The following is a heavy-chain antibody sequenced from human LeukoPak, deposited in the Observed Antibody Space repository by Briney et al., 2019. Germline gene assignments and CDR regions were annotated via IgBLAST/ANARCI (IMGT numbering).Heavy chain of an antibody. D-gene: IGHD2-2*01. CDR1: GGSISSYY. CDR3: ARGQTDIVVVLAAMADPDYYYYGMDV. J-gene: IGHJ6*02. CDR2: IYYSGST. Sequence: SETLSLTCTVSGGSISSYYWSWIRQPPGKGLEWIGHIYYSGSTNYNPSLKSRVTISVDTSKNRFSLKLSSVTAADTAVYYCARGQTDIVVVLAAMADPDYYYYGMDVWGQGTTVTVSS. V-gene: IGHV4-59*01.